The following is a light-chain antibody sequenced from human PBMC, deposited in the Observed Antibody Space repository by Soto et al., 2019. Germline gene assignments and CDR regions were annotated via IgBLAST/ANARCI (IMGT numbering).Light chain of an antibody. CDR3: SSYTSSPLSYV. Sequence: QSVLTQPASVSGSPGQSITISCAGTMRDVGAYNLVSWYQQHPGRAPQLIIYEVRNRPSGISFRFSGSKSGNTASLTISGLQAEDEADYYCSSYTSSPLSYVFGTGTKVTVL. CDR1: MRDVGAYNL. CDR2: EVR. V-gene: IGLV2-14*01. J-gene: IGLJ1*01.